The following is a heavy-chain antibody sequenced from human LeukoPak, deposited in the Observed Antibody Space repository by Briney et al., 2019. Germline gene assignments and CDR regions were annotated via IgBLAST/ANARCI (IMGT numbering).Heavy chain of an antibody. CDR3: AREEKYYYYMDV. CDR1: GGSISSSSYY. Sequence: SETLSLTCTVSGGSISSSSYYWGWIRQPPGKGLEWIGSIYYGSVFYSVSTYYNPSLKSRVTMSGDTSKNQFSLKLSSVTAADTAVYYCAREEKYYYYMDVWGKGTTVTVSS. J-gene: IGHJ6*03. V-gene: IGHV4-39*07. D-gene: IGHD5-24*01. CDR2: IYYGSVFYSVST.